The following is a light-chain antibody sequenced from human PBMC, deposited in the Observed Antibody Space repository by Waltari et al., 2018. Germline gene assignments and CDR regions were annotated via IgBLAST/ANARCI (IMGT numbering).Light chain of an antibody. CDR2: KGN. CDR1: SGALSTTSY. CDR3: FFYMGSGIWV. V-gene: IGLV8-61*01. J-gene: IGLJ3*02. Sequence: QTVVTQEPSLSVSPGGTVTRTSALSSGALSTTSYATWYQQTPGQPPRTLVYKGNSRSSGVPDRCSGSILGNKAALSITGAQADDESHYFCFFYMGSGIWVSGGGTKLTVL.